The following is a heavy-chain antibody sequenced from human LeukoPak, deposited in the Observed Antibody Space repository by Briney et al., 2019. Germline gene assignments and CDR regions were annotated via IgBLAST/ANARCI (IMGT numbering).Heavy chain of an antibody. CDR3: AKIPKGGYFDC. CDR2: IRYDGSNK. Sequence: GGSLRLSCAASGFTFSSYGMHWVRQAPGKGLEWVAFIRYDGSNKYYADSMKGRFTISRDNSKNTLYLQMNSLRAEDTAVYYCAKIPKGGYFDCWGQGTLVTVSS. D-gene: IGHD2-2*01. V-gene: IGHV3-30*02. J-gene: IGHJ4*02. CDR1: GFTFSSYG.